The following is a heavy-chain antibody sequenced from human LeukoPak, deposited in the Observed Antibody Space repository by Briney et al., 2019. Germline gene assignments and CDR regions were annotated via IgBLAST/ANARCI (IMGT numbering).Heavy chain of an antibody. Sequence: SETLSLTCTVSGGSISSGGYYWSWIRQPPGEGLEWIGYIYYSGSTYYHPSLKSRVTISLDTSKNQFSLKLSSVTAADTAVYYCARVTTVTTSYHFDYWGQGTLVTVSS. V-gene: IGHV4-30-4*01. CDR1: GGSISSGGYY. CDR3: ARVTTVTTSYHFDY. J-gene: IGHJ4*02. CDR2: IYYSGST. D-gene: IGHD4-17*01.